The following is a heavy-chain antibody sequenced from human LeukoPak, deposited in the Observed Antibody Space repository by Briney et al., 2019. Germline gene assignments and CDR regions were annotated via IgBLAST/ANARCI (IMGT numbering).Heavy chain of an antibody. CDR1: GFTFSSYW. D-gene: IGHD3-22*01. V-gene: IGHV3-7*01. J-gene: IGHJ4*02. CDR2: IKQDGSEK. CDR3: ARDVLPKYDSSGYYYNY. Sequence: GGSLRLSCAASGFTFSSYWMSWVRQAPGKGLEWVANIKQDGSEKYYVDSVKGRFTISRANAKNSLYLQMNSLRAEDTAVYYCARDVLPKYDSSGYYYNYWGQGTLVTVSS.